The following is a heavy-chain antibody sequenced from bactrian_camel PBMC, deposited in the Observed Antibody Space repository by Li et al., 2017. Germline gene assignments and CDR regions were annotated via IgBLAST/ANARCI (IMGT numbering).Heavy chain of an antibody. Sequence: VQLVESGGGLAQPGGSLRLSCTAPGFPLTTCAMNWYRQAAGKQREWVSAIRADGTTSYDDSVKGWFTISRDKDKYIVYLQMNSLKPEDTAMYSCQPTTTCRHPYLLGQGTQVTVS. J-gene: IGHJ4*01. V-gene: IGHV3S40*01. CDR2: IRADGTT. CDR1: GFPLTTCA.